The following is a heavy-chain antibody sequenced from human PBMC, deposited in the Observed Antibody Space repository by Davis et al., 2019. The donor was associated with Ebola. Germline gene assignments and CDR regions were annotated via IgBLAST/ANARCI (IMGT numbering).Heavy chain of an antibody. Sequence: GESLKISCAGSGFTFSSYTMNWVRQAPGKGLEWVSSIGSDGIHAFHADSVKGRFTISRDNAKNSLFLQLNSLRADDTAVYYCARGQNVFRHWGQGTPVTVSS. CDR2: IGSDGIHA. D-gene: IGHD2/OR15-2a*01. CDR1: GFTFSSYT. CDR3: ARGQNVFRH. V-gene: IGHV3-21*04. J-gene: IGHJ4*02.